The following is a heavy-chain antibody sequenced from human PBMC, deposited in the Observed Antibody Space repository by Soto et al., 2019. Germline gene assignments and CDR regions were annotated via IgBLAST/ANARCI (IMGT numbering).Heavy chain of an antibody. CDR3: ARAIVVVPAAKYRSFLSQYYGMDV. J-gene: IGHJ6*02. CDR1: GGTFSSYA. CDR2: IIPIFGTA. Sequence: GASVKVSCKASGGTFSSYAISWVRQAPGQGLEWMGGIIPIFGTANYAQKFQGRVTITADESTSTAYMELSSLRSEDTAVYYCARAIVVVPAAKYRSFLSQYYGMDVWGQGTTVTVSS. V-gene: IGHV1-69*13. D-gene: IGHD2-2*01.